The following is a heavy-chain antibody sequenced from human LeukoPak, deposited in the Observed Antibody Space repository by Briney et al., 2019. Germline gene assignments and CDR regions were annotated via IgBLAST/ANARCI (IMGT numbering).Heavy chain of an antibody. CDR3: ARVSGGYSL. D-gene: IGHD1-26*01. J-gene: IGHJ4*02. V-gene: IGHV4-39*01. CDR2: IYYSGST. CDR1: GGSISSSSYY. Sequence: SETLSLTCTVSGGSISSSSYYWGWIRQPPGKGLEWIGSIYYSGSTYYNPSLKSRVTISVDTSKNQFSLKLSSVTAADTAVYYCARVSGGYSLWGQGTLVTVSS.